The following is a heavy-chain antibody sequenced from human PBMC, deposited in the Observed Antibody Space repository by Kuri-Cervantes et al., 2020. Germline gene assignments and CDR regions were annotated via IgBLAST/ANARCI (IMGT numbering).Heavy chain of an antibody. D-gene: IGHD1-7*01. V-gene: IGHV3-30*04. Sequence: LSLTCAASGFTFSSDSLHCVRQASGKRLEWVAVISYDGKNQYYPDSVKGRFTISRDDSKNAFYLQMNSLRTEDAAMYYCARAGVTGTRGWFDSWGQGTLVTVSS. CDR2: ISYDGKNQ. J-gene: IGHJ5*01. CDR1: GFTFSSDS. CDR3: ARAGVTGTRGWFDS.